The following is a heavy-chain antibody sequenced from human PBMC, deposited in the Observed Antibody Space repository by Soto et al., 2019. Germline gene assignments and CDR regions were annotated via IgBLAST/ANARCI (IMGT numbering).Heavy chain of an antibody. CDR2: ISAYNCNT. J-gene: IGHJ4*02. CDR1: GYTFTSYG. CDR3: ARSGVGEPRDY. V-gene: IGHV1-18*01. D-gene: IGHD3-16*01. Sequence: QVQLVQSGAEVKKPGASVKVSCKASGYTFTSYGITWVRQAPGQGLEWMGWISAYNCNTNYAQKLQGRVTITTDTSTCTAYMGLRGLRSDDTAVYYCARSGVGEPRDYWGQGTMVTVSS.